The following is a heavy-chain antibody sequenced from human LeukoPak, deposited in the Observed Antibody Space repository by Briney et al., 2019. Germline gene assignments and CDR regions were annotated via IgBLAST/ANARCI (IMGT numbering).Heavy chain of an antibody. J-gene: IGHJ5*02. CDR3: ARGPRFGELLWHWFDP. CDR1: GYSISSGYY. D-gene: IGHD3-10*01. CDR2: IYPTGST. V-gene: IGHV4-38-2*02. Sequence: SETLSLTCTVSGYSISSGYYWGWIRQPPGKGLEWIGNIYPTGSTYYNPSLKSRVTISVDTSKNQFSLKVSSVSAADTAVYYCARGPRFGELLWHWFDPWGQGTLVTVSS.